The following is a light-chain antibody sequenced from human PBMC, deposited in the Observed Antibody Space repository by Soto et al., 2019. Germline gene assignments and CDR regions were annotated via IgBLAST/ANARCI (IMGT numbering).Light chain of an antibody. CDR3: QQYGHSPQT. CDR1: QSVNSNY. V-gene: IGKV3-20*01. Sequence: EIVLTQSPATLSLSPGERATLSCRASQSVNSNYVAWYQHKPGQGPRLLFYGATHRATGIPDRISGSGSGTDFTLTISRLEPEDFAVYYCQQYGHSPQTCGQGTKVEIK. J-gene: IGKJ1*01. CDR2: GAT.